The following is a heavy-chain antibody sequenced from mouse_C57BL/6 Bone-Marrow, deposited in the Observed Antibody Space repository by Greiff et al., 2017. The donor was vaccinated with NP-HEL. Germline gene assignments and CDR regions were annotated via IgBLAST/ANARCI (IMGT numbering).Heavy chain of an antibody. Sequence: QVQLQQPGAELVRPGSSVKLSCKASGYTFTSYWMDWVKQRPGQGLEWIGNIYTSDSETHYNQQLKDKATLTVDKSSSTAYMQLSSLTSEDSAVYYSARSDGNYPDNGGQGPTLTVST. J-gene: IGHJ2*01. V-gene: IGHV1-61*01. CDR3: ARSDGNYPDN. CDR2: IYTSDSET. D-gene: IGHD2-1*01. CDR1: GYTFTSYW.